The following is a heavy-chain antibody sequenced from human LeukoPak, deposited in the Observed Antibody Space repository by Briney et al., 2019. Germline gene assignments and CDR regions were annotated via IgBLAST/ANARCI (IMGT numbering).Heavy chain of an antibody. Sequence: GRSLRLSCAASGFTFSSYGMHWVRQAPGKGLEWAAVISYDGSNKYYADPVKGRFTISRDNSKNTLYLQMNSLRAEDTAVYYCAKDRLPYSGYDYFDYWGQGTLVTVSS. CDR2: ISYDGSNK. V-gene: IGHV3-30*18. J-gene: IGHJ4*02. CDR3: AKDRLPYSGYDYFDY. D-gene: IGHD5-12*01. CDR1: GFTFSSYG.